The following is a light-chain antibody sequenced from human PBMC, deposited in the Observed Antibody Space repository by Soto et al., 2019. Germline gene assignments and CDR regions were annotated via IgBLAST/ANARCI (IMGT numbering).Light chain of an antibody. V-gene: IGKV1-33*01. CDR1: QDISNY. CDR3: QQYDNLPLT. J-gene: IGKJ4*01. CDR2: DAS. Sequence: DIQMTQSPSSLSASVGDRVTITCQASQDISNYLNWYQQKPGKAPKLLIYDASNLETGVPSRFSGSGSGTDFTFSISSLQPEDIVTYYCQQYDNLPLTLGGGTKVDIK.